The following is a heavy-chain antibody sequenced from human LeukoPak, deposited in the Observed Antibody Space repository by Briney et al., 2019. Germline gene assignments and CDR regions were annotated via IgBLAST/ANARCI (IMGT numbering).Heavy chain of an antibody. J-gene: IGHJ4*02. CDR3: ARESLSGGFDY. V-gene: IGHV4-34*01. Sequence: SETLSLTCAVYGGSFSGYYWSWIRQPPGKGLEWIGEINHSGSTNYNPSLKSRVTISVDTSKNQFSLKLSSVTAADTAVYYCARESLSGGFDYWGQGTLVTVSS. D-gene: IGHD3-10*01. CDR2: INHSGST. CDR1: GGSFSGYY.